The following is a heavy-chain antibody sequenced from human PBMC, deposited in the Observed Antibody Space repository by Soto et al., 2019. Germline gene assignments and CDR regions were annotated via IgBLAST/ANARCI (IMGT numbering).Heavy chain of an antibody. J-gene: IGHJ1*01. Sequence: SETLSLSCTVSGGSISSYYWSWIRQPPGKGLEWIGYIYYSGSTNYNPSLKSRVTISVDTSKNQFSLKLSSVTAADTAVYYCARHQGYCSGGSCYSTPEYFQHWGQGTLVTVSS. CDR3: ARHQGYCSGGSCYSTPEYFQH. D-gene: IGHD2-15*01. CDR1: GGSISSYY. V-gene: IGHV4-59*08. CDR2: IYYSGST.